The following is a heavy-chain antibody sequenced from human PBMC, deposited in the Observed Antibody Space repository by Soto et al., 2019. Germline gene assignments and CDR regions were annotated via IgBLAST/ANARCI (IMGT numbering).Heavy chain of an antibody. CDR1: GYTFTTHA. CDR2: INGGTGQT. Sequence: QGQVVQSGAEVKKPGASVKISCKASGYTFTTHAMHWVRQAPGQSLYWMGWINGGTGQTKHSQRFQGRVNITTDRSASTAYMELSRLRSEDTAVYYCARGKGMEENYYYYGLDIWGQGTTVTVSS. CDR3: ARGKGMEENYYYYGLDI. V-gene: IGHV1-3*01. D-gene: IGHD1-1*01. J-gene: IGHJ6*02.